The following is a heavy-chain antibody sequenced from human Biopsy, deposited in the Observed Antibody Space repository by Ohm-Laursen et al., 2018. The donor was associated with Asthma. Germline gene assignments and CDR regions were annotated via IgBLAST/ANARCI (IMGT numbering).Heavy chain of an antibody. Sequence: SVKVSCKAPGGTFSNFATSWVRQAPGQGLEWLGGIMTVFGTTNYAQKFQGRVTITADESTSTAYMEVTSLRSEDTAIYYCARCQVGYSSGWSLLLKKIYYPGMDVWGQGTAVTVSS. CDR2: IMTVFGTT. D-gene: IGHD6-19*01. J-gene: IGHJ6*02. CDR3: ARCQVGYSSGWSLLLKKIYYPGMDV. V-gene: IGHV1-69*13. CDR1: GGTFSNFA.